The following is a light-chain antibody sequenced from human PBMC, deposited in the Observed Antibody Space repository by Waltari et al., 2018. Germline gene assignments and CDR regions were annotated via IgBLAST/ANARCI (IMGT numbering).Light chain of an antibody. V-gene: IGKV3-15*01. CDR2: AAS. CDR1: QSVSNH. J-gene: IGKJ3*01. Sequence: EKVMTQSPATLSVSPGERATLSCRARQSVSNHLAWYQQRPGQAPRLLFYAASSRAAGVPARFSGSGSGTEFTLTIDSLQSEDFAVYFCQQYNSWPFTFGPGTQVDIK. CDR3: QQYNSWPFT.